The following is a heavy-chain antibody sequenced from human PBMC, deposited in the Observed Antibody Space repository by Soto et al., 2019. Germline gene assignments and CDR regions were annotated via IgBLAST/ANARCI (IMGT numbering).Heavy chain of an antibody. CDR1: GYTFTSHD. V-gene: IGHV1-8*01. CDR3: PIWDYSDYARFDY. Sequence: QVQLVQSGAEVKKSGASVKVSCKASGYTFTSHDINWVRQATGQGLEWMGWMNPTSGNTGYAKKFQGRVTMTRNTSISTAYMKLSSLRSEDTAVYYCPIWDYSDYARFDYWGQGTLVTISS. CDR2: MNPTSGNT. J-gene: IGHJ4*02. D-gene: IGHD4-17*01.